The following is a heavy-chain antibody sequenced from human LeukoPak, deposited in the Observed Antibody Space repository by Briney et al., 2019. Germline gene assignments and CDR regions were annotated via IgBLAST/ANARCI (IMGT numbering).Heavy chain of an antibody. CDR2: IYYSGST. CDR3: ARGLLSTGLVDY. CDR1: GDSISSGDYY. J-gene: IGHJ4*02. Sequence: SQTLSLTCTVSGDSISSGDYYWSWIRQPPGKGLEWIGYIYYSGSTYYNPSLKSRVTMSVDTSNNQFSLKLSSVTAADTAVYYCARGLLSTGLVDYWGQGTLVTVSS. V-gene: IGHV4-30-4*01. D-gene: IGHD4-17*01.